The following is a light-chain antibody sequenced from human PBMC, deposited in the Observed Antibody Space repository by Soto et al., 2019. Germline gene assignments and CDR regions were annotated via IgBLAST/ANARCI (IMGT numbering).Light chain of an antibody. V-gene: IGKV1-27*01. CDR2: AAS. CDR1: QGISHY. J-gene: IGKJ1*01. Sequence: DIPMTQSPSSLSASVGDRVTITCRASQGISHYLAWYQQKPGKVPKLLIYAASTLQSGVPSRFSGSGSGTDFTLTISSLQPEDVATDYCQKYNSAPPWTCGQGTKVEI. CDR3: QKYNSAPPWT.